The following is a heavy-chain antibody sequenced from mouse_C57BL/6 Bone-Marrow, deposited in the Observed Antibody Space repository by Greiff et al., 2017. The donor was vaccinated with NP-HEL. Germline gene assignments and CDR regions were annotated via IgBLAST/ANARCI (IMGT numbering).Heavy chain of an antibody. CDR3: ARRSVVAHFDY. J-gene: IGHJ2*01. Sequence: DVQLQESGPGLVKPSQSLSLTCSVTGYSITSGYYWNWIRQFPGNKLEWMGYISYDGSNNYNPSLKNRISITRDTSKNQFFLKLNSVTTEDTATYYCARRSVVAHFDYWGQGTTLTVSS. CDR1: GYSITSGYY. V-gene: IGHV3-6*01. D-gene: IGHD1-1*01. CDR2: ISYDGSN.